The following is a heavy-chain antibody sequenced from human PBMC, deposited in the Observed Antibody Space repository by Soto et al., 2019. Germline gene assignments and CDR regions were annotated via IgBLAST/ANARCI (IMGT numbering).Heavy chain of an antibody. CDR3: ARDATGTGDY. V-gene: IGHV1-46*01. Sequence: QVQLVQSGAEVKKPGASVKVSCKASGYTFTSYYMHWVRQAPGQGLEWMGIINPSGGSTSYAQKCQXIVIMXXDTSTSTVYMELSSLRSEDTAVYYCARDATGTGDYWGQGTLVTVSS. J-gene: IGHJ4*02. CDR2: INPSGGST. D-gene: IGHD1-1*01. CDR1: GYTFTSYY.